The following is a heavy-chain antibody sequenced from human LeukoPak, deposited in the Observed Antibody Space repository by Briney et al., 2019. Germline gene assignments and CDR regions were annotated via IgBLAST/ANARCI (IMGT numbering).Heavy chain of an antibody. D-gene: IGHD3-16*01. CDR3: AREEGGVITGENAFDI. CDR2: IYYSGST. CDR1: GGSISSYY. V-gene: IGHV4-59*01. J-gene: IGHJ3*02. Sequence: SETLSLTCTVSGGSISSYYWSWIRQPPGKGLEWIGYIYYSGSTNYNPSLKSRVTISVDTSKNQFSLKLSSVTAADTAVYYCAREEGGVITGENAFDIWGQGTMVTVSS.